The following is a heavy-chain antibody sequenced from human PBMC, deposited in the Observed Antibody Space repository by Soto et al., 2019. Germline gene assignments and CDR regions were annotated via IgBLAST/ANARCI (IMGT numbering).Heavy chain of an antibody. CDR3: ARHYGDGYDYVDY. CDR1: SGSISSTIYS. V-gene: IGHV4-39*01. D-gene: IGHD5-12*01. CDR2: IFYSGST. Sequence: SETLSLTCTVSSGSISSTIYSWDWIRQPPGKGLEWIGSIFYSGSTYYNPSLKSRVTISVDTSKNQFSLTLTSVTAADTAVYYCARHYGDGYDYVDYWGPGTLVTVSS. J-gene: IGHJ4*02.